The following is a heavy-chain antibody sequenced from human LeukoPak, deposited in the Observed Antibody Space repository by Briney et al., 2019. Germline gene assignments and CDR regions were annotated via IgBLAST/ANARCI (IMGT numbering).Heavy chain of an antibody. V-gene: IGHV3-74*01. J-gene: IGHJ4*02. D-gene: IGHD3-10*01. CDR1: GFTFSSYW. CDR2: IKSDGSST. CDR3: AKDGMSMVQGAPLDY. Sequence: PGGSLRLSCAASGFTFSSYWMHWVRQAPGKGLVWVSSIKSDGSSTSYADSVKGRLTISRDNARNTLYLQMNSLRAEDTAVYYCAKDGMSMVQGAPLDYWGQGTLVTVSS.